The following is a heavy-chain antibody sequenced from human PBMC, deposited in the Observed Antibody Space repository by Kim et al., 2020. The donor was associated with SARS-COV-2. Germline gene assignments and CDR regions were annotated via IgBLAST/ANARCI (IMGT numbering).Heavy chain of an antibody. Sequence: SETLSLTCTVSGGSISSSSYYWGWIRQPPGKGLEWIGSIYYSGSTYYNPSLKSRVTISVDTSKNQFSLKLSSVTAADTAVYYCAPFTYYDFWSGGYYYGMDVWGQGTTVTVSS. V-gene: IGHV4-39*01. D-gene: IGHD3-3*01. J-gene: IGHJ6*02. CDR2: IYYSGST. CDR1: GGSISSSSYY. CDR3: APFTYYDFWSGGYYYGMDV.